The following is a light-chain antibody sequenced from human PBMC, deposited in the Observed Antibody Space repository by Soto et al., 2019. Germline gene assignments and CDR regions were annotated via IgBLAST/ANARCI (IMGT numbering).Light chain of an antibody. CDR2: EAS. Sequence: QSALTQPASVSGSPGQSITISCTGTSSDVGGYNYVSWYQQHPGKAPKLMMFEASTRFSGSKSGNTASLTISGLQAEDEADYYCSSYTSSSTYVFGTGTKLTVL. J-gene: IGLJ1*01. CDR3: SSYTSSSTYV. CDR1: SSDVGGYNY. V-gene: IGLV2-14*01.